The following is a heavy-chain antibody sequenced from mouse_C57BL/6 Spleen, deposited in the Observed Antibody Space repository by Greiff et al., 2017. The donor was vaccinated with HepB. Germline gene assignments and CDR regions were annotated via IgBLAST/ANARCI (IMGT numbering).Heavy chain of an antibody. CDR2: ISNGGGST. CDR1: GFTFSDYY. V-gene: IGHV5-12*01. CDR3: ARGGVYSNYVSYAMDY. J-gene: IGHJ4*01. D-gene: IGHD2-5*01. Sequence: EVKLQESGGGLVQPGGSLKLSCAASGFTFSDYYMYWVRQTPEKRLEWVAYISNGGGSTYYSDTVKGRFTISRDNAKNTLYLQMSRLKSEDTAMYYCARGGVYSNYVSYAMDYWGQGTSVTVSS.